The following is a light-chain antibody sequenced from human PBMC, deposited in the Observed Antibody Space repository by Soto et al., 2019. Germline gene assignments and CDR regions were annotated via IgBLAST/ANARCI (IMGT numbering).Light chain of an antibody. Sequence: QSALTQPASVSESPGQSITISCTGTSSDVGTYNPVTWYQQHPGKAPKLIIYEGNKRPSGVSNRFSASKSGNTASLTISGLLAEDEADYYCCSYAPSRTLLFGGGTKLTVL. CDR2: EGN. V-gene: IGLV2-23*01. CDR3: CSYAPSRTLL. J-gene: IGLJ2*01. CDR1: SSDVGTYNP.